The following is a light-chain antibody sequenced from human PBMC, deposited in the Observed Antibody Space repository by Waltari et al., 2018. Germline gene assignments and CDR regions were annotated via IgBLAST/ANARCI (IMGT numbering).Light chain of an antibody. CDR2: WAS. J-gene: IGKJ2*01. CDR1: QSVLYSSNHRNY. V-gene: IGKV4-1*01. CDR3: QQYYSNPRT. Sequence: DIVMTQSPDSLAVSLGERATINCKSSQSVLYSSNHRNYFAWYQQKPGQPPKLLIYWASTRESGVPDRFSGSGSGTDFTLTISSLQAEDVAVYYCQQYYSNPRTFGQGTKLEIK.